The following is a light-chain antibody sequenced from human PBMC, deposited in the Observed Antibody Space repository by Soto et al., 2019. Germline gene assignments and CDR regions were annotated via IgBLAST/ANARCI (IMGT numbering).Light chain of an antibody. CDR1: RNTRNY. Sequence: DSQMTQSPSSLSASIGDSVTISSRASRNTRNYLNWYQQKPGKAPKLLIYASSSLHGGVPSWFAGSGSGTDFIRTVSGVQPEDFATYLCQQVHNTPYIFGQVT. V-gene: IGKV1-39*01. CDR2: ASS. J-gene: IGKJ2*01. CDR3: QQVHNTPYI.